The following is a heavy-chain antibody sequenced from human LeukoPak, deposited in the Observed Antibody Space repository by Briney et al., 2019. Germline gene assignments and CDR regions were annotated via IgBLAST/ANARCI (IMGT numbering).Heavy chain of an antibody. CDR3: AGGHYDILTGPFDY. CDR2: IIPIFGTA. J-gene: IGHJ3*01. Sequence: SVKVSCKASGGTFSSYAISWVRQAPGQGLEWMGGIIPIFGTANYAQKFQGRVTITTDESTSTAYMELSSLRSEDTAVYYCAGGHYDILTGPFDYWGQGTMVTVSS. CDR1: GGTFSSYA. D-gene: IGHD3-9*01. V-gene: IGHV1-69*05.